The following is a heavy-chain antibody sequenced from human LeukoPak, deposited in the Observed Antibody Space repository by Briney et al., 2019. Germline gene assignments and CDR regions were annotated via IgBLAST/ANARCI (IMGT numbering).Heavy chain of an antibody. Sequence: GGSLRLSCAASGFTFSSYWMNWARQAPGKGLEWVASINHNGNVNYYVDSVKGRFTFSRDNAKNSLYLQMSNLRAEDTAVYFCARGGGLDVWGQGATVTVSS. D-gene: IGHD3-16*01. CDR2: INHNGNVN. J-gene: IGHJ6*02. V-gene: IGHV3-7*03. CDR1: GFTFSSYW. CDR3: ARGGGLDV.